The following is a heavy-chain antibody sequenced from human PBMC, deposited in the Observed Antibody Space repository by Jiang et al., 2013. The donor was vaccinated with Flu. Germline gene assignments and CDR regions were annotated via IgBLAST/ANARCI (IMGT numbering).Heavy chain of an antibody. D-gene: IGHD6-13*01. Sequence: GAEVKKPGESLRISCKGSGYSFTSYWTSWVRQMPGKGLEWMGRIDPSDSYTNYSPSFQGHVTISADKSISTAYLQWSSLKASDTAMYYCARQPTSSSWAGEVYWFDPWGQGTLVTVSS. J-gene: IGHJ5*02. CDR3: ARQPTSSSWAGEVYWFDP. CDR1: GYSFTSYW. CDR2: IDPSDSYT. V-gene: IGHV5-10-1*01.